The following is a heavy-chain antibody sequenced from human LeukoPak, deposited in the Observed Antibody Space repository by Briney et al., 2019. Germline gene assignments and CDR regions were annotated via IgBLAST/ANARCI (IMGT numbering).Heavy chain of an antibody. CDR1: GGSISSYY. J-gene: IGHJ5*02. CDR3: AGYIVATKGWFDP. Sequence: WHTLVITCNVTGGSISSYYCSWIRQPPGKGLEWIGYIYYSGSTNYNPSLKSRVTISVDTSKNQFSLKLSSVTAADTAVYYCAGYIVATKGWFDPWGQGTLVTVSS. D-gene: IGHD5-12*01. V-gene: IGHV4-59*01. CDR2: IYYSGST.